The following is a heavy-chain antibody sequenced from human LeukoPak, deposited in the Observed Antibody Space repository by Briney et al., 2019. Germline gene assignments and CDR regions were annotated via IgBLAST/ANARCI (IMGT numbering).Heavy chain of an antibody. D-gene: IGHD6-13*01. Sequence: PGGSLRLSCAASGFTFSSYEMNWVRQAPGKGLEWVSYISSSGSTIYYADSVKGRFTISRDNAKNSVYLQMNSLTAEDTGLYYCARDATTAVGWVYMDVWGKGTTVTISS. CDR1: GFTFSSYE. CDR2: ISSSGSTI. J-gene: IGHJ6*03. CDR3: ARDATTAVGWVYMDV. V-gene: IGHV3-48*03.